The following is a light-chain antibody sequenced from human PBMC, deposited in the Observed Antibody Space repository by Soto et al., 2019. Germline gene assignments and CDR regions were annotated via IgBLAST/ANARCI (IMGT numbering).Light chain of an antibody. Sequence: QSVLTQPASVSGSPGQSITISCTGTSSDVGGYNYVSWYQQHPGKATKLMIYEVSNRPSGVSTRFSGSKSGNTASLTISGLQAEDEADYYCSSYTTSSTRVFGGGTKLTVL. J-gene: IGLJ2*01. V-gene: IGLV2-14*01. CDR3: SSYTTSSTRV. CDR1: SSDVGGYNY. CDR2: EVS.